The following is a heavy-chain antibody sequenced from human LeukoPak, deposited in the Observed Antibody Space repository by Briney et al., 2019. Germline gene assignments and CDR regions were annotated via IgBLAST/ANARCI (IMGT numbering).Heavy chain of an antibody. J-gene: IGHJ4*02. CDR1: GFTFSDYD. Sequence: GGSLRLSCAASGFTFSDYDIHWARQAPGEGLEWLAYVSKGGGTKYYADSVKGRFTASRDNSRNTVYLEMNSLRPEDTALYYCARDLMWLVDYWGQGTLLTVSS. D-gene: IGHD6-19*01. CDR3: ARDLMWLVDY. CDR2: VSKGGGTK. V-gene: IGHV3-30-3*01.